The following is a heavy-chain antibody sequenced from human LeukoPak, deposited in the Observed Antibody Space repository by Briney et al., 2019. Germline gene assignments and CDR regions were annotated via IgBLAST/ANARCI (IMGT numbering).Heavy chain of an antibody. CDR1: GYTFTSYA. D-gene: IGHD3-22*01. Sequence: RASVKVSCKAFGYTFTSYAMNWVRQAPGQGLEWMGWINTNTGNPTYAQGFTGRFVFSLDTSVSTAYLQISSLKAEDTAVYYCARSTYYYDSSGYLRARDAFDIWGQGTMVTVSS. J-gene: IGHJ3*02. V-gene: IGHV7-4-1*02. CDR2: INTNTGNP. CDR3: ARSTYYYDSSGYLRARDAFDI.